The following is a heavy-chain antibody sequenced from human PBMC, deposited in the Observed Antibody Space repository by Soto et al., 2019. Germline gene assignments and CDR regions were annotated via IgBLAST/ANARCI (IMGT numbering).Heavy chain of an antibody. J-gene: IGHJ4*02. D-gene: IGHD6-13*01. CDR1: GGSISNYY. Sequence: HVQLQESGPGRVKPSETLSLTCTVSGGSISNYYWSWIRQPPGKGLEWIGFMSYRGTPNYNPSRSGPVTKYVATSTHQLPRNLSSVDAADTAGYYCGGRDSSRWPIDYWGQGTLVTVSS. V-gene: IGHV4-59*08. CDR2: MSYRGTP. CDR3: GGRDSSRWPIDY.